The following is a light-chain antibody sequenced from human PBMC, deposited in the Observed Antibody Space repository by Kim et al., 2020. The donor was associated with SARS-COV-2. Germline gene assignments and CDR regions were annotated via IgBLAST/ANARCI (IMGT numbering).Light chain of an antibody. Sequence: QSVTNSCTGTRSDVGGYNYVSWYQQHPGKAPKLMIYDVRNRPSGVSNRFSGSKSGNTAFLTISGLQAEDEADYYCSSYTSSSSLYVFGTGTKVTVL. V-gene: IGLV2-14*03. J-gene: IGLJ1*01. CDR1: RSDVGGYNY. CDR2: DVR. CDR3: SSYTSSSSLYV.